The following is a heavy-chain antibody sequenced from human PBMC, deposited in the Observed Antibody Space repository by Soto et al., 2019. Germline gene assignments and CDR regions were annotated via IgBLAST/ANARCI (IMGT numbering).Heavy chain of an antibody. V-gene: IGHV1-8*01. D-gene: IGHD3-3*01. Sequence: GASVKVSCKASGYTFTSYDINWVRQATGQGLEWMGWMNPNSGNTGYAQKFQGRVTMTRNTSISTAYMELSSLRSEDTAVYYCARAGYDFWSGYDYYYYYYMDVWGKGTTVTVSS. J-gene: IGHJ6*03. CDR3: ARAGYDFWSGYDYYYYYYMDV. CDR1: GYTFTSYD. CDR2: MNPNSGNT.